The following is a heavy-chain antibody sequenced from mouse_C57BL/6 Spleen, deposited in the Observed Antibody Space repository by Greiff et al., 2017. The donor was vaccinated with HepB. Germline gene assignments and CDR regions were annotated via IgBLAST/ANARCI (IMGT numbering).Heavy chain of an antibody. CDR3: AKGLYDGYYVGYAMDY. Sequence: QVQLQQPGAELVKPGASVKLSCKASGYTFTSYWMHWVKQRPGRGLEWIGRIDPNSGGTKYNEKFKSKATLTVDKPSSTAYMQLSSLTSEDSAVYYCAKGLYDGYYVGYAMDYWGQGTSVTVSS. D-gene: IGHD2-3*01. J-gene: IGHJ4*01. CDR2: IDPNSGGT. CDR1: GYTFTSYW. V-gene: IGHV1-72*01.